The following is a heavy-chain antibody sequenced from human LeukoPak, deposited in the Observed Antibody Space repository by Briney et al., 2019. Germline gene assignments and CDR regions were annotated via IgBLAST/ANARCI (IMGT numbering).Heavy chain of an antibody. D-gene: IGHD3-22*01. J-gene: IGHJ4*02. Sequence: SETLSLTCAVYGGSFSGYYWSWIRQPPGKGLEWIGEINHSGSTNYNPSLKSRVTISVDTSKNQFSLKLSSVTAADTAVYYCARTLNYYDSSGPFDYWGQGTLLTVSS. CDR2: INHSGST. V-gene: IGHV4-34*01. CDR3: ARTLNYYDSSGPFDY. CDR1: GGSFSGYY.